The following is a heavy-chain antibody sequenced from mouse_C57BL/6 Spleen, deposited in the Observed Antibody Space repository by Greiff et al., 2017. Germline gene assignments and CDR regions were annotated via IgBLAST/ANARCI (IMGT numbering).Heavy chain of an antibody. CDR2: ISDGGSYT. J-gene: IGHJ3*01. V-gene: IGHV5-4*03. CDR1: GFTFSSYA. Sequence: EVMLVEPGGGLVKPGGSLKLSCAASGFTFSSYAMSWVSQTPEKRLEWVATISDGGSYTNYPDNVKGRFTFSRDNAKNNRYMQMSHLKSEDTAIYFCASEITTVVAPFAYWGQGTLVTVSA. D-gene: IGHD1-1*01. CDR3: ASEITTVVAPFAY.